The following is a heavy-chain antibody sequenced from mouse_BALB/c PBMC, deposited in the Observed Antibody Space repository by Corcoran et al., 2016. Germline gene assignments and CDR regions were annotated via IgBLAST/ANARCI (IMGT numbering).Heavy chain of an antibody. CDR2: IDPANGNT. Sequence: EVQLQQSGAELVKPGASVKLSCTASGFNIKDTYMHWVKQRPEQGLEWIGRIDPANGNTKYDPKFQGKATITADTSSNTAYLQISSLTSEDTAVYYCASGLRVFDYWGQGTTVTVSS. CDR1: GFNIKDTY. D-gene: IGHD2-2*01. CDR3: ASGLRVFDY. J-gene: IGHJ2*01. V-gene: IGHV14-3*02.